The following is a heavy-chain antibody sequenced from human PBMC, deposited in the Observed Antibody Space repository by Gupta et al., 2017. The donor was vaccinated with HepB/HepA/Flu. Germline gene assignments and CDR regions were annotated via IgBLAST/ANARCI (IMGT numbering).Heavy chain of an antibody. Sequence: QVTLMESGPVLVKPTETLTLTCTVPDFSPSSTRVGVTWFRQPPGKALEWLAHIFSNDDKSYRTSLKNRLSISKDTSKSQVLLTMTNMDPVDTGTYYCARPKSGNTWYLMDIWGQGTVVIVSS. CDR2: IFSNDDK. J-gene: IGHJ3*02. V-gene: IGHV2-26*01. CDR3: ARPKSGNTWYLMDI. D-gene: IGHD6-13*01. CDR1: DFSPSSTRVG.